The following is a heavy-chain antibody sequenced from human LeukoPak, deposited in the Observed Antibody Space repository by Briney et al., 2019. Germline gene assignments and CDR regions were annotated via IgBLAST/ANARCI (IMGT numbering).Heavy chain of an antibody. CDR3: ARARAVAGYFDY. CDR2: IYYSGST. Sequence: PSETLSLTCTVSGGSISSSSYYWGWIRQPPGKGLEWIGSIYYSGSTYYNPSLKSRVTISVDTSKSQLSLKLSSVTAADTAVYYCARARAVAGYFDYWGQGTLVTVSS. CDR1: GGSISSSSYY. J-gene: IGHJ4*02. D-gene: IGHD6-19*01. V-gene: IGHV4-39*07.